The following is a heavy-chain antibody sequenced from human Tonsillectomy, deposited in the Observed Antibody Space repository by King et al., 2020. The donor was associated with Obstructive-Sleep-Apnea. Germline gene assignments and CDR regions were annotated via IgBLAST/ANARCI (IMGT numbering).Heavy chain of an antibody. Sequence: VQLVESGGGLVQPGGSLRLSCAAAGFSFSNYCMIWVRQAPGKGLEWVASKKEDGSEKNSVDPGRGRLTISRDNAKNSLYLQMSSLRAEDTATYYCAREYDYGDYYFDYWGQGILVTVSS. CDR1: GFSFSNYC. CDR3: AREYDYGDYYFDY. CDR2: KKEDGSEK. J-gene: IGHJ4*02. V-gene: IGHV3-7*01. D-gene: IGHD4-17*01.